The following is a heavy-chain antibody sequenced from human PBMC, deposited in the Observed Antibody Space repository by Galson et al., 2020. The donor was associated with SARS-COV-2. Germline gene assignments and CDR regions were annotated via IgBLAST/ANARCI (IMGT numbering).Heavy chain of an antibody. CDR1: GFSFNDHF. V-gene: IGHV3-72*01. CDR3: AVDWNGAGDY. D-gene: IGHD1-1*01. Sequence: GGSLSLSCIASGFSFNDHFMDWVRQAPGKGLEWVARIRNKANSYSTEYAASVRGRFTISRDDSKNSVHLQTDSLKTEDTAVYYCAVDWNGAGDYWGQGTLVTVSS. J-gene: IGHJ4*02. CDR2: IRNKANSYST.